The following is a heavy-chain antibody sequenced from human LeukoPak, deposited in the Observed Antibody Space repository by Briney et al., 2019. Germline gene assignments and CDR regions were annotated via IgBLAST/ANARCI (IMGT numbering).Heavy chain of an antibody. CDR1: GGSISSGGYY. V-gene: IGHV4-39*01. D-gene: IGHD6-19*01. J-gene: IGHJ6*02. CDR3: ARRVAVTGYYGMDV. CDR2: IYYSGST. Sequence: PSETLSLTCTVSGGSISSGGYYWSWIRQHPGKGLEWIGYIYYSGSTYYNPFLKSRVTISVDTSKNQFSLKLSSVTAADTAVYYCARRVAVTGYYGMDVWGQGTTVTVSS.